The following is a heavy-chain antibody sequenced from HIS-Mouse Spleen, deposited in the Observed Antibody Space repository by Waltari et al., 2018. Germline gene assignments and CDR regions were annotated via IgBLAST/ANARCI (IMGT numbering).Heavy chain of an antibody. CDR2: IYYSGST. D-gene: IGHD6-13*01. CDR1: GGSISSSSYY. Sequence: QLQLQESGPGLVKPSATLSLTRTVSGGSISSSSYYWGWIRQPPGKGLGWIGSIYYSGSTYYHPSLKSRVTISVDTSKNQFSLKLSSVTAADTAVYYCAREIPYSSSWYDWYFDLWGRGTLVTVSS. V-gene: IGHV4-39*07. J-gene: IGHJ2*01. CDR3: AREIPYSSSWYDWYFDL.